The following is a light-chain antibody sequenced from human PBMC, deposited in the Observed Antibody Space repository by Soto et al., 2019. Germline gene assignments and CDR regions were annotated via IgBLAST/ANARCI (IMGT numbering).Light chain of an antibody. CDR1: QSVSSTF. Sequence: EIVLTQSPGSLSLFPGERATLSCRASQSVSSTFFAWYQQRPGQAPRLLIYGASSRATSISERFNGSGSGTYFTLTISRLAPEDFAVYSCQQFDSSVTFGQGTKVEIK. J-gene: IGKJ1*01. V-gene: IGKV3-20*01. CDR3: QQFDSSVT. CDR2: GAS.